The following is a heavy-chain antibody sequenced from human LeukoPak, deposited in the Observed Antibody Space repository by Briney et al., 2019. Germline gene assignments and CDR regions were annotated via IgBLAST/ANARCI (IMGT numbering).Heavy chain of an antibody. CDR2: MNPNRGNT. CDR1: GYTFTSYD. V-gene: IGHV1-8*01. J-gene: IGHJ6*01. Sequence: ASVKVSCKPSGYTFTSYDINGVRPATGQGLEWMGWMNPNRGNTGYAQKSQGRVTITRNTSISTAYMDLSSLRSEDTAVYYCARLPLRYFDWLLSRGPYYYYGMDVWGQGTTVTVPS. D-gene: IGHD3-9*01. CDR3: ARLPLRYFDWLLSRGPYYYYGMDV.